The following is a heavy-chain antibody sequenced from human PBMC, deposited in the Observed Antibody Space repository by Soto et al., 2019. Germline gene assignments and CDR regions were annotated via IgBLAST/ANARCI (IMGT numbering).Heavy chain of an antibody. V-gene: IGHV4-31*03. Sequence: SETLSLTCTVSGGPFPNGGYYWSWIRQEPGKGLEWIGYTHYSGDTSYNPFLRSRVTISTDPPKNQLSLKLTSVTAADTAVYYCARISGGSPDFWGQGTLVTVSS. CDR1: GGPFPNGGYY. D-gene: IGHD2-15*01. J-gene: IGHJ4*02. CDR2: THYSGDT. CDR3: ARISGGSPDF.